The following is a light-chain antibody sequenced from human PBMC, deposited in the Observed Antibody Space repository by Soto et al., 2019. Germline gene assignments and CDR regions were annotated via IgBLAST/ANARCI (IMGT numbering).Light chain of an antibody. CDR1: SSDIGAYNF. J-gene: IGLJ1*01. V-gene: IGLV2-14*03. Sequence: QSVLAQPASVSGSPGQSITISCTGTSSDIGAYNFVSWYQQHPGKAPKLMLYDVNIRPSGVSNRFSGSKSGNTASLTISGLQAEDEADYYCTSYTGSITPYVFGVGTKVTVL. CDR3: TSYTGSITPYV. CDR2: DVN.